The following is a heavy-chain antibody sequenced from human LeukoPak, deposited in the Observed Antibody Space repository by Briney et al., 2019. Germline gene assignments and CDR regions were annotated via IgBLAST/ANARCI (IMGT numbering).Heavy chain of an antibody. V-gene: IGHV4-31*03. CDR1: GGSISSGGYY. J-gene: IGHJ4*02. CDR3: AREAYYDILTGYSPHYFDY. CDR2: IYYSGST. Sequence: PSQTLSLTCTVSGGSISSGGYYWSGIRQHPGKGLEWTGYIYYSGSTYYNPSLKSRVTISVDTSKNQFSLKLSSVTAADTAVYYCAREAYYDILTGYSPHYFDYWGQGTLVTVSS. D-gene: IGHD3-9*01.